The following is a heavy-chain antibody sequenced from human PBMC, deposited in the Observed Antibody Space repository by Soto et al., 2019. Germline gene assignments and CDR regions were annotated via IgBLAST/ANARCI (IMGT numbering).Heavy chain of an antibody. CDR1: GFTFSSYA. D-gene: IGHD2-21*01. CDR2: ISGSGGST. CDR3: AKDRLFRFWRCGGDCYKY. J-gene: IGHJ4*02. V-gene: IGHV3-23*01. Sequence: GGSLRLSCAASGFTFSSYAMSWVRQAPGKGLEWVSAISGSGGSTYYADSVKGRFTISRDNSKNTLYLQMNSLRAEDTAVYYCAKDRLFRFWRCGGDCYKYWGQGTLVTVSS.